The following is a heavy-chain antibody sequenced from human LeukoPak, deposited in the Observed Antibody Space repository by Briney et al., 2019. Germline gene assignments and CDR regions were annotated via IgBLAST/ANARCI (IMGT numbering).Heavy chain of an antibody. CDR3: ANDWGGIDY. J-gene: IGHJ4*02. V-gene: IGHV3-30*18. Sequence: GGSLRLSCAASGFTFSDYYMSWIRQAPGKGLEWVAVISYDGSNKYYADSVKGRFTISRDNSKNTLYLQMNSLRAEDTAVYYCANDWGGIDYWGQGTLVTVSS. CDR1: GFTFSDYY. CDR2: ISYDGSNK. D-gene: IGHD3-16*01.